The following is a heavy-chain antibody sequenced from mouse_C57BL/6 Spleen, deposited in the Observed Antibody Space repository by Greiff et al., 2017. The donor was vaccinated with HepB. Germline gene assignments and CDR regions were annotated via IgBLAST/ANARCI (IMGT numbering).Heavy chain of an antibody. CDR3: TLTVVATDWYFDV. V-gene: IGHV14-4*01. Sequence: VQLQQSGAELVRPGASVKLSCTASGFNIKDDYMHWVKQRPEQGLEWIGWIDPENGDTEYASKFQGKATITADTSSNTAYLQLSSLTSEDTAVYYCTLTVVATDWYFDVWGTGTTVTVSS. CDR1: GFNIKDDY. D-gene: IGHD1-1*01. J-gene: IGHJ1*03. CDR2: IDPENGDT.